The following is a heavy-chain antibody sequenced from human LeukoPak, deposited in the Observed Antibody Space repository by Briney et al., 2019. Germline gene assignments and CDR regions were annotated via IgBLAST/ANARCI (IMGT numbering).Heavy chain of an antibody. V-gene: IGHV4-59*01. CDR1: GGSISSYY. Sequence: PSDTLSLTCTVSGGSISSYYWSWIRQPPGKGLEGIGYIYYSGSTNYNPSLKSRVTISVDTSKNQFSLKLSSVTAADTAVYYCARHTSPTLWFDPWGQGTLVTVSS. J-gene: IGHJ5*02. D-gene: IGHD2-2*01. CDR2: IYYSGST. CDR3: ARHTSPTLWFDP.